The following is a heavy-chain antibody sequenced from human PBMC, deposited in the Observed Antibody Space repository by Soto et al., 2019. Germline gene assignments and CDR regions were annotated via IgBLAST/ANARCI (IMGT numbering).Heavy chain of an antibody. V-gene: IGHV3-23*01. J-gene: IGHJ4*02. CDR2: ISSRDTT. CDR3: AKQLSNSYNYPYFDF. CDR1: GFTFTSFA. Sequence: GSLRLSCAASGFTFTSFAMSWVRQAPGKGLEWVSSISSRDTTYYADSVKGRFTVSRDNSKNTLYLQMNSLRAEDMAVYYCAKQLSNSYNYPYFDFWGQGTLVTVSS. D-gene: IGHD5-18*01.